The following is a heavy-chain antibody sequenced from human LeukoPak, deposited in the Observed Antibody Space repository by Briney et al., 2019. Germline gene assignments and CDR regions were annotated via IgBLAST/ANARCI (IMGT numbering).Heavy chain of an antibody. CDR2: IIPIFGTA. V-gene: IGHV1-69*13. D-gene: IGHD6-13*01. CDR3: ARDSQSSSCCLDY. J-gene: IGHJ4*02. Sequence: SVKVSCKASGYTFISYGISWVRQAPGQGLEWMGGIIPIFGTANYAQKFQGRVTITADESTSTAYMELSSLRSEDTAVYYCARDSQSSSCCLDYWGQGTLVTVSS. CDR1: GYTFISYG.